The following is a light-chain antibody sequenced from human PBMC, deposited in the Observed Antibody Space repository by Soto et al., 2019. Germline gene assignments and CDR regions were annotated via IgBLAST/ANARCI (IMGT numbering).Light chain of an antibody. CDR3: QQSSNIPYT. Sequence: DIQMTQSPSSLSASVGDRITITCRASQTISSYLNWYQQNPGKAPKLLIYAASSLQSGVPSRFSGSGSATDFTLTISCLQPEDFATYYCQQSSNIPYTFGQGPKLEIK. CDR2: AAS. J-gene: IGKJ2*01. V-gene: IGKV1-39*01. CDR1: QTISSY.